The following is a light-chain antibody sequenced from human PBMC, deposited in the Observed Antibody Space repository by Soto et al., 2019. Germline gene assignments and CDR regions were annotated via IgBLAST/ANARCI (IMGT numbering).Light chain of an antibody. Sequence: DIQMTQSPSTLSASVGDRVTITCRASQSISSWLAWYQQKPGKAPKLLLYKASSLESGVPSRFSGSGSGTEFTLTISSLQPDDFATYYCQQYNSYSTFGKGTKVEIK. CDR3: QQYNSYST. J-gene: IGKJ1*01. CDR2: KAS. CDR1: QSISSW. V-gene: IGKV1-5*03.